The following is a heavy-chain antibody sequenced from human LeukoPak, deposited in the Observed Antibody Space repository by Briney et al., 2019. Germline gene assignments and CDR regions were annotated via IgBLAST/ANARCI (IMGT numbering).Heavy chain of an antibody. D-gene: IGHD1-7*01. CDR3: AMQLYNWNYLWDY. Sequence: SETLSLTCTVSGGSISSGSYYWSWIRQPAGKGLEWIGRIYTSGSTNYNPSLKSRVTISVDTSKNQFSLKLSSVTAADTAVYYCAMQLYNWNYLWDYWGQGTLVTVSS. J-gene: IGHJ4*02. CDR1: GGSISSGSYY. V-gene: IGHV4-61*02. CDR2: IYTSGST.